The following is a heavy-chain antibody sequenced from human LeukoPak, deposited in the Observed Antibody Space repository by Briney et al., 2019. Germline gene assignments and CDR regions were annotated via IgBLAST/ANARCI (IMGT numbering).Heavy chain of an antibody. Sequence: SETLSLTCTVSGGSISNYYWSWIRQPPGKGLEWIAYIYYSGSTDYNLSLKSRVTISVDTSKNQLSLKLNSVTAADTAVYYCARVLGGRRLFDYWGQGTLVTVSS. CDR3: ARVLGGRRLFDY. CDR2: IYYSGST. D-gene: IGHD3-16*01. J-gene: IGHJ4*02. V-gene: IGHV4-59*01. CDR1: GGSISNYY.